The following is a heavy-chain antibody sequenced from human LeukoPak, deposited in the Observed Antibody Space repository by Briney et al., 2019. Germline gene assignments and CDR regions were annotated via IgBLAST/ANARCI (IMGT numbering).Heavy chain of an antibody. D-gene: IGHD4-17*01. Sequence: PGGSLRLSCASSGFTFSSYARHGVRQAPGRGLEGVAVISYDGCNKYYADSVKARLTISRDNSNNTMYPQMNSLRAQDTAVYYCARASPTTVTTIYGMDVWGQGTTVTVSS. J-gene: IGHJ6*02. CDR2: ISYDGCNK. CDR1: GFTFSSYA. CDR3: ARASPTTVTTIYGMDV. V-gene: IGHV3-30-3*01.